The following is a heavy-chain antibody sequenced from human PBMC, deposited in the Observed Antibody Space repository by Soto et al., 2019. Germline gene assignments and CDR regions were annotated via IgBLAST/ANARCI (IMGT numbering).Heavy chain of an antibody. CDR2: ISYDGSNK. J-gene: IGHJ6*03. CDR1: GFTFSSYG. Sequence: PGGSLRLSCAASGFTFSSYGMHWVRRAPGKGLEWVAVISYDGSNKYYADSVKGRFTISRDNSKNTLYLQMNSLRAEDTAVYYCAKEGREDYDFWSGYFRKTYYYYYMDVWGKGTTVTVSS. CDR3: AKEGREDYDFWSGYFRKTYYYYYMDV. D-gene: IGHD3-3*01. V-gene: IGHV3-30*18.